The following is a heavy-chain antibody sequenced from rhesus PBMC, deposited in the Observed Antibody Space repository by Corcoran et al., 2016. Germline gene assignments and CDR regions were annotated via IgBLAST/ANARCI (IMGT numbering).Heavy chain of an antibody. CDR3: ARHAHSWNYLDY. Sequence: QVQLQESGPGLVKPSETLSLTCAVSGYSISSGYNWGWIRQPPGKGLEYIEYISGSSGSTHYNPSLKNRVTISKDTSKNHFSLKLSSVTAADTAVYYCARHAHSWNYLDYWGQGVLVTVSS. CDR1: GYSISSGYN. V-gene: IGHV4-99*01. J-gene: IGHJ4*01. CDR2: ISGSSGST. D-gene: IGHD1-1*01.